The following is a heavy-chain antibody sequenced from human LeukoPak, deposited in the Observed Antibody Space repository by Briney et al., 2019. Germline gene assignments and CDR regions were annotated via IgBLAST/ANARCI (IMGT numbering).Heavy chain of an antibody. Sequence: ASVKVSCKASGYTFTSYYMHWVRQAPGQGLEWMGIINPSGGSTSYAQKFQGRVTMTRDTSTSTVYMELSSLRSEDTAVYYCARAKWQQLAPVPLGYWGQGTLVTVSS. V-gene: IGHV1-46*01. CDR1: GYTFTSYY. CDR2: INPSGGST. D-gene: IGHD6-13*01. J-gene: IGHJ4*02. CDR3: ARAKWQQLAPVPLGY.